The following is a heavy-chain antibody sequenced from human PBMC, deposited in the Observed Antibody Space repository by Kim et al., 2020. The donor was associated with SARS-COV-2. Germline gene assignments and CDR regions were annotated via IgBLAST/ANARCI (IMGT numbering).Heavy chain of an antibody. V-gene: IGHV4-39*01. D-gene: IGHD5-12*01. CDR2: IYYSGST. J-gene: IGHJ6*02. CDR1: GGSISSSSYY. Sequence: SETLSLTCTVSGGSISSSSYYWGWIRQPPGKGLEWIGSIYYSGSTYYNPSLKSRVTISVDTSKNQFSLKLSSVTAADTAVYYCARPLQYSGYDSKEPTPYYYYGMDVWGQGTTVTVSS. CDR3: ARPLQYSGYDSKEPTPYYYYGMDV.